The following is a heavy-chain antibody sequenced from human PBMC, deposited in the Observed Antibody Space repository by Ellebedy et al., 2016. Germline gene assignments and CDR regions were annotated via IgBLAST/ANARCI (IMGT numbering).Heavy chain of an antibody. Sequence: ASVKVSXXASGYSFTSYGISWVRQAPGQGLEWMGWISAYNGNTNYAQKLQDRVTMTTDTSTSTAYMELRSLRSHDTAVYYCAKVIQQAGLTWGQGTLVTVSS. CDR1: GYSFTSYG. V-gene: IGHV1-18*01. J-gene: IGHJ5*02. CDR3: AKVIQQAGLT. D-gene: IGHD5-18*01. CDR2: ISAYNGNT.